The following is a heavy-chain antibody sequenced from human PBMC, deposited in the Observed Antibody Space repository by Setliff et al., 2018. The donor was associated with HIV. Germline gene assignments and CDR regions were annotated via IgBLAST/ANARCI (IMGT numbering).Heavy chain of an antibody. V-gene: IGHV1-18*01. CDR2: ISAYNGNT. D-gene: IGHD6-19*01. J-gene: IGHJ4*02. CDR1: GYTFTSYG. Sequence: ASVKVSCKASGYTFTSYGISWVRQAPGQGLEWMGWISAYNGNTDYAQKLQGRVTLSTDTSTSTAYMELRSLRSDDTAVYYCARDPPSSGWYRADYWGQGTLVTVSS. CDR3: ARDPPSSGWYRADY.